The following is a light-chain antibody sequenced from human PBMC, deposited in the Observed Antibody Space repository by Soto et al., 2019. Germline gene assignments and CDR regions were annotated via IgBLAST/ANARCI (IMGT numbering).Light chain of an antibody. CDR3: SSYTSSSTYNSV. CDR1: ISDVRGYNY. CDR2: EVS. V-gene: IGLV2-14*01. J-gene: IGLJ1*01. Sequence: QSLLTQPSSVCGSPGQSVTISCTGTISDVRGYNYVSWYQQHPGKAPKLMIYEVSNRPSGVSNRFSGSKYGNTDSLTISGLQAEDEADYYCSSYTSSSTYNSVFGTGTKVTVL.